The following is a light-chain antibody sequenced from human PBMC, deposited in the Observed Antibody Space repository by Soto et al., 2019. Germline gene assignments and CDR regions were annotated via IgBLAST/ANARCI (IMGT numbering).Light chain of an antibody. V-gene: IGKV1-5*03. CDR2: KAS. Sequence: LQMTQSPSTLSASVGDTVTITCRASQSINSGLAWYQQKPGRAPKLLIYKASSLESGVPSRFSGSGYGTEFALTFSSLLPEDFATYYCQQYNYLWTFGQGPKVEIK. CDR1: QSINSG. J-gene: IGKJ1*01. CDR3: QQYNYLWT.